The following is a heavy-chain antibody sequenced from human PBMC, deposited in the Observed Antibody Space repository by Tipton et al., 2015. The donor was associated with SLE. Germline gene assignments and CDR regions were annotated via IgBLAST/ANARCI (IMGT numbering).Heavy chain of an antibody. CDR1: GYSFRGYT. D-gene: IGHD6-13*01. J-gene: IGHJ4*02. Sequence: RSLRLSCTESGYSFRGYTMNWVRQVPGKGLEWVAIIWYDGSNKYYAESVKGRFTISRDNSRNTLYLEMNSLRAEDTAVYYCAKGHSSRWYVFDCWCQGTLVSVSS. V-gene: IGHV3-33*03. CDR3: AKGHSSRWYVFDC. CDR2: IWYDGSNK.